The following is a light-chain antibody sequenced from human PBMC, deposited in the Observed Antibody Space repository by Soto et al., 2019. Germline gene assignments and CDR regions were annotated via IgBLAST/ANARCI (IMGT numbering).Light chain of an antibody. V-gene: IGKV3-11*01. CDR1: QSVSSY. Sequence: EIVLTQSPATLSLSPGERATLSCRASQSVSSYLAWYQQKPGQAPRLLIYDASNRPTAIPARFSGSGSGTDFILTTSSLGPKDFAVYYCQQRSSLVTFGQGTKVEIK. CDR3: QQRSSLVT. CDR2: DAS. J-gene: IGKJ1*01.